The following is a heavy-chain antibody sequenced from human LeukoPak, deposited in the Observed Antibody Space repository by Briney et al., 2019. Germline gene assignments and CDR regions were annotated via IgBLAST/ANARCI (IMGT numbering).Heavy chain of an antibody. V-gene: IGHV1-69*13. J-gene: IGHJ4*02. CDR1: GGTFSSYA. CDR2: IIPIFGTA. Sequence: GASVKVSCKASGGTFSSYAISWVRQAPGQGLEWMGGIIPIFGTANYAQKFQGRVTITADESTSTAYMELSSLRSEDTAVYYCARGGISPRGNFDYWGQGTLVTVSS. D-gene: IGHD6-13*01. CDR3: ARGGISPRGNFDY.